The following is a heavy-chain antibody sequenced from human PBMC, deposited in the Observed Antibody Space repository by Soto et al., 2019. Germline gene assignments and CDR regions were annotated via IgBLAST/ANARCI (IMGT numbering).Heavy chain of an antibody. Sequence: PSETLSLTCTVSGGSISSSSYYWGWIRQPPGKGLEWIGSIYYSGSTYYNPSLKSRVTISVDTSKNQFSLKLSSVTAADTAVYYWARHMLETRDYGSDPWGQETLVNVPS. D-gene: IGHD4-17*01. CDR3: ARHMLETRDYGSDP. J-gene: IGHJ5*02. CDR1: GGSISSSSYY. CDR2: IYYSGST. V-gene: IGHV4-39*01.